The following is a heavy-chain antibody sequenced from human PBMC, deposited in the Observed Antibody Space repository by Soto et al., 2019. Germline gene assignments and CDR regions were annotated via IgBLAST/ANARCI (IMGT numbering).Heavy chain of an antibody. D-gene: IGHD3-10*01. CDR1: GYTFTSYA. V-gene: IGHV1-3*01. J-gene: IGHJ4*02. Sequence: QVQLVQSGAEVKKPGASVKVSCKASGYTFTSYAMHWVRQAPGQRLEWMGWINAGNGNTKYSQKFQGRVTITRDTSASTAYMELSSLRSEDTAVYYCAREGYYGSGSYLSFDYWVQGTLVTVSS. CDR3: AREGYYGSGSYLSFDY. CDR2: INAGNGNT.